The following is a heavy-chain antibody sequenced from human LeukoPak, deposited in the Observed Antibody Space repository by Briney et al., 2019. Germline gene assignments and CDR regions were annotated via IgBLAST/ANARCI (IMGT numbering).Heavy chain of an antibody. D-gene: IGHD7-27*01. J-gene: IGHJ4*02. Sequence: GGSLRLSCAASGFIFSTYRMSWVRQAPGKGLEWVANIKQDGSEEYYVDSVKGRFTISRDNAKNSLYLQMNSLRAEDTALYYCVRGTNWAFDFWGQGTLVAVSS. CDR3: VRGTNWAFDF. V-gene: IGHV3-7*05. CDR2: IKQDGSEE. CDR1: GFIFSTYR.